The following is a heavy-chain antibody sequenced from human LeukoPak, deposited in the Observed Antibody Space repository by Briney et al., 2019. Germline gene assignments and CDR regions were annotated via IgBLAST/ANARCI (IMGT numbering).Heavy chain of an antibody. V-gene: IGHV4-39*07. J-gene: IGHJ4*02. CDR2: IYYSGST. Sequence: SETLSLTCTVSGGSISSSSYYWGWIRQPPGKGLEWIGSIYYSGSTYYNPSLKSRVTISVDTSKNQFSLKLSSVTAADTAVYYCARVVRVGVVVAAKASAIYYFDYWGQGTLVTVSS. CDR3: ARVVRVGVVVAAKASAIYYFDY. CDR1: GGSISSSSYY. D-gene: IGHD2-15*01.